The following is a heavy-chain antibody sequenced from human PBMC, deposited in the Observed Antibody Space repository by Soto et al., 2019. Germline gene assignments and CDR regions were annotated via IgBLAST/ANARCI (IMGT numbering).Heavy chain of an antibody. D-gene: IGHD2-15*01. V-gene: IGHV3-74*01. CDR1: GFTFSSYW. Sequence: PGGSLRLSCAASGFTFSSYWMHWVRQAPGKGLVWVSRINSDGSSTSYADSVKGRFTISRDNAKNTLYLQVNSLRAEDTAVYYCARSIAAGVNWFDPWGQGTLVTVSS. CDR2: INSDGSST. CDR3: ARSIAAGVNWFDP. J-gene: IGHJ5*02.